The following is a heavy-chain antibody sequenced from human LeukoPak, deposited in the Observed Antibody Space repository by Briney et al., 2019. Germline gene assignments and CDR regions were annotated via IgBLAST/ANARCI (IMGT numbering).Heavy chain of an antibody. Sequence: PGGSLRLSCAASGFFVTTYGIHWVRQAPGKGLEWVAVISRDESNKYYRDSVKGRFTISRDNSKNTLYLHMNSLRTEDTAFYYCGKDLNGVVGASIDWGQGTLVTVSS. D-gene: IGHD1-26*01. CDR1: GFFVTTYG. CDR3: GKDLNGVVGASID. V-gene: IGHV3-30*18. J-gene: IGHJ4*02. CDR2: ISRDESNK.